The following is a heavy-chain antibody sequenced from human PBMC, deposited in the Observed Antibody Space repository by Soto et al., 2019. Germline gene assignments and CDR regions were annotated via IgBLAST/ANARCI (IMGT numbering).Heavy chain of an antibody. CDR2: IIPLFGLP. CDR1: GGTFSTYT. CDR3: AFDVQTGVVYCDN. J-gene: IGHJ4*02. V-gene: IGHV1-69*02. Sequence: QVQLVQSGAEVKKPGSSVKVSCKASGGTFSTYTISWVRQAPGQGLEWLGRIIPLFGLPNHAQMFQDRVTSTADKSTDIAYLEMNSLRPEDTAVYYCAFDVQTGVVYCDNWGQGALVTVSS. D-gene: IGHD2-21*01.